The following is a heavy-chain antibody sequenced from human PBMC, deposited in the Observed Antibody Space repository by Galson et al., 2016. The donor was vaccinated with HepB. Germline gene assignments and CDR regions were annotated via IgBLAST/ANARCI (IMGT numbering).Heavy chain of an antibody. CDR1: GGSISSYY. CDR3: ARDTIMVQGVIPYYYGMDV. Sequence: ETLSLTCTVSGGSISSYYWSWIRQPPGKGLEWIGYIYYSGSTNYNPSLKSRVTISVDTSKNQFSLKLSSVTAADTAVYYCARDTIMVQGVIPYYYGMDVWGKGTTVTVSS. V-gene: IGHV4-59*01. D-gene: IGHD3-10*01. J-gene: IGHJ6*04. CDR2: IYYSGST.